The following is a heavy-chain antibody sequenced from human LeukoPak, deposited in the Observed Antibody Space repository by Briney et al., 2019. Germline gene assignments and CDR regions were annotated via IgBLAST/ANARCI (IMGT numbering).Heavy chain of an antibody. Sequence: PSETLSLTCTASGGSISSGPYYWIWIRQHPGKGLERIGYITYSGNTYYYPALNSRVTVSLDTSKTQFSLKLSSVTAADTAVYYCARVDFWSGSVDYWGQGTLVTVSS. J-gene: IGHJ4*02. CDR2: ITYSGNT. CDR3: ARVDFWSGSVDY. V-gene: IGHV4-31*03. D-gene: IGHD3-3*01. CDR1: GGSISSGPYY.